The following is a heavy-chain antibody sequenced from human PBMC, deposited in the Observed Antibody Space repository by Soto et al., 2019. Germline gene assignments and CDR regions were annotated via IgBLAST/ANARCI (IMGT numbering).Heavy chain of an antibody. V-gene: IGHV4-30-2*01. CDR3: ARAGRYSYGCDY. J-gene: IGHJ4*02. Sequence: SETLSLTCAVSGGSISSGGYSWSWIRQPPGKGLEWIGYIYHSGSTYYNPSLKSRVTISVDRSKNQFSLKLSSVTAADTAVYYCARAGRYSYGCDYWGQGNLVTVSS. D-gene: IGHD5-18*01. CDR2: IYHSGST. CDR1: GGSISSGGYS.